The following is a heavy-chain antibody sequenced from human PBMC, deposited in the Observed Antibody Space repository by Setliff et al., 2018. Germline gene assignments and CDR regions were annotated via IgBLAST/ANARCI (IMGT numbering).Heavy chain of an antibody. Sequence: LRLSCAASGFTFSDYYMSWIRQAPGKGLAWVSGITGGGGSTYYADPVKGRFTISRDNSKNTLYLQMNSLRAEDTAVYYCVKDRYCSDASCSPDYFDYWGQGTLVTVSS. J-gene: IGHJ4*02. CDR1: GFTFSDYY. V-gene: IGHV3-23*01. CDR3: VKDRYCSDASCSPDYFDY. CDR2: ITGGGGST. D-gene: IGHD2-15*01.